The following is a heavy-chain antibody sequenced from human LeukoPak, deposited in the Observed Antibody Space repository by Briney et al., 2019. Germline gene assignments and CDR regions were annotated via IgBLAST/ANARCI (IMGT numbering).Heavy chain of an antibody. Sequence: GGSLRLSCAASGFTFSSYWMSWVRQAPGKGLEWVANIKQDGSEKYYVDSVKGRFTISRDNAKNSLYLQMNSLRAEDTAAYYCARSKVTKPLGYWGQGTLVTVSS. CDR3: ARSKVTKPLGY. J-gene: IGHJ4*02. CDR2: IKQDGSEK. V-gene: IGHV3-7*01. D-gene: IGHD4-17*01. CDR1: GFTFSSYW.